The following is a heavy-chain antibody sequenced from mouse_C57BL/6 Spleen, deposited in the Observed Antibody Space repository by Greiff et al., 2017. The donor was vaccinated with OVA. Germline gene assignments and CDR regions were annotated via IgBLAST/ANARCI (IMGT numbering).Heavy chain of an antibody. J-gene: IGHJ2*01. CDR2: IWTGGGT. Sequence: VMLVESGPGLVAPSQSLSITCTVSGFSLTSYAISWVRQPPGKGLEWLGVIWTGGGTNYNSALKSRLSISKDNSKSQVFLKMNSLLTDDTARYYCARNLYYDYGGFFDYWGQGTTLTVSS. D-gene: IGHD2-4*01. V-gene: IGHV2-9-1*01. CDR3: ARNLYYDYGGFFDY. CDR1: GFSLTSYA.